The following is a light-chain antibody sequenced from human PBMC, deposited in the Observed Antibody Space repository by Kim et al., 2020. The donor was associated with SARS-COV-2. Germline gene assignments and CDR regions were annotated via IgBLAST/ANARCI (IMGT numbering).Light chain of an antibody. CDR2: AAS. V-gene: IGKV1-27*01. CDR3: QKYNSAPQT. J-gene: IGKJ1*01. Sequence: GSVGDRVTITCRASQGISNYLAWYQQKPGKVPKLLLYAASALQSGVPSRFSGSGSGTDFTLTISSLQPEDVATYYCQKYNSAPQTFGQGTKVDIK. CDR1: QGISNY.